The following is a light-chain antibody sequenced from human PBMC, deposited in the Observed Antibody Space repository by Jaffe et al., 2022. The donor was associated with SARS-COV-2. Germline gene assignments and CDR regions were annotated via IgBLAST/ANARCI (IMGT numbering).Light chain of an antibody. CDR2: AAS. CDR3: QQSYSTPPN. J-gene: IGKJ4*01. CDR1: QSISNY. Sequence: DIQMTQSPSSLSASVGDRVTITCRASQSISNYLNWYQQKPGKAPKLLIYAASSLQSGVPSRFSGSGFGTDFTLTISSLQPEDFATYYCQQSYSTPPNFGGGTKVEIK. V-gene: IGKV1-39*01.